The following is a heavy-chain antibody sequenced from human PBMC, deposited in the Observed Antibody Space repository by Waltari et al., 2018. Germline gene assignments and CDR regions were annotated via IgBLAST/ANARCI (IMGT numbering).Heavy chain of an antibody. V-gene: IGHV3-11*04. J-gene: IGHJ4*02. CDR3: ARDRGASYDFWSGYYQFDY. CDR2: ITSSGSTI. Sequence: QVQLVESGGGLVKPGGSLRLSCAASGFTFSDYYMSWIRQAPGKGLELVSYITSSGSTIYYADSVKGRFTISRDNAKNSLYLQMNSLRAEDTAVYYCARDRGASYDFWSGYYQFDYWGQGTLVTVSS. D-gene: IGHD3-3*01. CDR1: GFTFSDYY.